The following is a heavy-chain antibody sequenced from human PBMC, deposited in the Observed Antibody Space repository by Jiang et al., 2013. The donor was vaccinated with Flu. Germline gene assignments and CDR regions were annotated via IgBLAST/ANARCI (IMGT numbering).Heavy chain of an antibody. D-gene: IGHD3-3*01. CDR2: INHSGST. CDR1: GGSFSGYY. V-gene: IGHV4-34*01. Sequence: LLKPSETLSLTCAVYGGSFSGYYWSWIRQPPGKGLEWIGEINHSGSTNYNPSLKSRVTISVDTSKNQFSLKLSSVTAADTAVYYCARDTKRTIFGVVIIPYYYYYGMDVWGQGTTVTVSS. J-gene: IGHJ6*02. CDR3: ARDTKRTIFGVVIIPYYYYYGMDV.